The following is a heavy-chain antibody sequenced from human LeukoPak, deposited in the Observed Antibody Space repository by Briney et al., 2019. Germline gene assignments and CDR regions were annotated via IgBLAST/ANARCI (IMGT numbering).Heavy chain of an antibody. Sequence: GGSLRLSCAASGFTFSSYAMSWVRQAPGKGLEWVSAISGSGGSTYYADSVKGRFTISRDNSKNTLYLQMNSLRAEDTAVYYCAKTRLDFLRCFYGETFFDYWGQGTLGTGSS. CDR1: GFTFSSYA. D-gene: IGHD3-3*01. J-gene: IGHJ4*01. CDR3: AKTRLDFLRCFYGETFFDY. V-gene: IGHV3-23*01. CDR2: ISGSGGST.